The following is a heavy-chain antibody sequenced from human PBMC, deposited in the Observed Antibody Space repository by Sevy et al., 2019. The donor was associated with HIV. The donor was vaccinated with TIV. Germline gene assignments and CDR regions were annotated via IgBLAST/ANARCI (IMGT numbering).Heavy chain of an antibody. D-gene: IGHD2-15*01. CDR3: ARLSAVVAAAYYFDY. J-gene: IGHJ4*02. CDR2: IKQDGSEK. CDR1: GFTFSSYW. Sequence: GGSLRLSCAASGFTFSSYWMSWVRQAPGKGLEWVANIKQDGSEKYYVDSVKGRFTISRDNAKNSLYLQMNSLRAEETAVYYCARLSAVVAAAYYFDYWGQGTLVTVSS. V-gene: IGHV3-7*01.